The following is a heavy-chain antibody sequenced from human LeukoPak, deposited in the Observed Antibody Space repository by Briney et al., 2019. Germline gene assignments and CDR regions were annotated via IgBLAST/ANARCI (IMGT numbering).Heavy chain of an antibody. CDR1: GFTFSSYG. CDR2: IRSDGNNK. V-gene: IGHV3-30*02. D-gene: IGHD5-18*01. Sequence: PGGSLRLSCAASGFTFSSYGMHWVRQAPGKGLEWVAFIRSDGNNKYYAGSVKGRFTISRDNSKNTLYLQMNSLRSEDTAVYYCAKDGSGYSYSDYWGQGTLVTVSS. J-gene: IGHJ4*02. CDR3: AKDGSGYSYSDY.